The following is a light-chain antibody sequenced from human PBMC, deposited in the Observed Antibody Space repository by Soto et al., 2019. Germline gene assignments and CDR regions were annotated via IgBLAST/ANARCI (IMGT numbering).Light chain of an antibody. CDR1: QSVRSK. CDR2: DAS. Sequence: EIAVTQSPATLSVSPGERATLSCRASQSVRSKLAWYQQKPGQAPRLLIYDASTRATGIPARFSGSGSGTEFTLTISSLQSEDFAVYYCQQFNNCPRTFGQGTKVDIK. V-gene: IGKV3-15*01. J-gene: IGKJ1*01. CDR3: QQFNNCPRT.